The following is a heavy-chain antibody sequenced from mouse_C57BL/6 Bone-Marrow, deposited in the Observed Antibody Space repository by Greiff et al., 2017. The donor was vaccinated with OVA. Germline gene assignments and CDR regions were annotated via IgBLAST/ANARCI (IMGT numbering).Heavy chain of an antibody. CDR2: IYPGDGDT. D-gene: IGHD1-1*01. J-gene: IGHJ1*03. Sequence: VMLVESGPELVKPGASVKISCKASGYAFSSSWMNWVKQRPGKGLEWIGRIYPGDGDTNYNGKFKGKATLTADKSSSTAYMQLSSLTSEDSAVYFCAGTTVVDWYFDVWGTGTTVTVSS. CDR3: AGTTVVDWYFDV. CDR1: GYAFSSSW. V-gene: IGHV1-82*01.